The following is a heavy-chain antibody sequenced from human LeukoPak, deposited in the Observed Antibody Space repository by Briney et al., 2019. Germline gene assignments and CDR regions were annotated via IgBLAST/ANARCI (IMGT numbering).Heavy chain of an antibody. V-gene: IGHV1-18*01. CDR1: GGTVSRYP. CDR3: AREVPHYYDSSGYYY. J-gene: IGHJ4*02. CDR2: ISAYNGNT. Sequence: ASVKVSCKASGGTVSRYPISWVRQAPGQGLEWMGWISAYNGNTNYAQKLQGRVTMTTDTSTSTAYMELRSLRSDDTAVYYCAREVPHYYDSSGYYYWGQGTLVTVSS. D-gene: IGHD3-22*01.